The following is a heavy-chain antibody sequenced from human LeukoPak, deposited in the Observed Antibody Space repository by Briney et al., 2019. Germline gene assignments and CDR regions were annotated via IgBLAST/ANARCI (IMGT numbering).Heavy chain of an antibody. CDR3: AREGTGDAFDI. CDR2: ISGSGGST. J-gene: IGHJ3*02. D-gene: IGHD1-1*01. V-gene: IGHV3-23*01. Sequence: QTGGSLRLSCATSGFTFSSYAMSWVRQAPGKGLEWVSAISGSGGSTYYADSVKGRFTISRENAKNSLYLQMNSLRAGDTAVYYCAREGTGDAFDIWGQGTMVTVSS. CDR1: GFTFSSYA.